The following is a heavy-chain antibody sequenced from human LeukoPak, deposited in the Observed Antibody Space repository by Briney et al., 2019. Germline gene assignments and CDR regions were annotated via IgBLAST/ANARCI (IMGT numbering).Heavy chain of an antibody. V-gene: IGHV3-30*18. Sequence: GGSLRLSCTASGFTFSVYGMHWVRQAPGKGLEWVAVISYDGTSQYYADSVKGRFTISRDNSNNMLSLQMNSLKAEDTAVYYCAKGRMMATIMISFDYWGRGTLVTVSS. J-gene: IGHJ4*02. CDR3: AKGRMMATIMISFDY. CDR1: GFTFSVYG. D-gene: IGHD5-24*01. CDR2: ISYDGTSQ.